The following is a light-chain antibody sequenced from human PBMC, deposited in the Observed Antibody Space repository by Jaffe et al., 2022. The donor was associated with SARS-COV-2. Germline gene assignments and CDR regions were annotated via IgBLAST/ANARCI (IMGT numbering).Light chain of an antibody. J-gene: IGLJ1*01. Sequence: QSALTQPASVSGSPEQSITISCTGTSSDVGAFNYVSWYQHHPGKAPKLMIYDVSNRPSGVSNRFSGSKSGNTASLTISGLQADDEADYYCSSYTSSTTLGVFGTGTKVTVL. CDR3: SSYTSSTTLGV. CDR2: DVS. V-gene: IGLV2-14*03. CDR1: SSDVGAFNY.